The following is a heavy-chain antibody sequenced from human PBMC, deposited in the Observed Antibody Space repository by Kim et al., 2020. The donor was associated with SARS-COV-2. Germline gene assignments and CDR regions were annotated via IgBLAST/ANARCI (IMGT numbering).Heavy chain of an antibody. D-gene: IGHD3-16*02. V-gene: IGHV3-11*05. CDR3: ARVGYDYVWGSYRDYYYYYGMDV. J-gene: IGHJ6*02. CDR1: GFTFSDYY. Sequence: GGSLRLSCAASGFTFSDYYMSWIRQAPGKGLEWVSYISSSSSYTNYADSVKGRFTISRENAKNSLYLQMNSLRAEDTAVYYCARVGYDYVWGSYRDYYYYYGMDVWGQGTPVTVSS. CDR2: ISSSSSYT.